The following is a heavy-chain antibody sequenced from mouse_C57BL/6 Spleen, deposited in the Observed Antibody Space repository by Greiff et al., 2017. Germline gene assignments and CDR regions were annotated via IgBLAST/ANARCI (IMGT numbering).Heavy chain of an antibody. CDR2: IYPGDGDT. CDR3: TRYDGSFGC. V-gene: IGHV1-82*01. D-gene: IGHD2-3*01. J-gene: IGHJ2*01. Sequence: QVQLQQSGPELVKPGASVKISCKASGYAFSSSWMNWVKQRPGKGLEWIGRIYPGDGDTNYNGKFKGKATLTAGKSSSTAYMQLSSLTSEDSAVYYCTRYDGSFGCWGPGTTLTV. CDR1: GYAFSSSW.